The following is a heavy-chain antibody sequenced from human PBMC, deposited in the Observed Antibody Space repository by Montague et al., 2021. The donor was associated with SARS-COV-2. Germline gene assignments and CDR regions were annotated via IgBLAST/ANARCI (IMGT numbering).Heavy chain of an antibody. CDR2: IYYAGNT. Sequence: SETLFLTCAVSDGSISSPNWWNWVRQPPGKGLEWIGEIYYAGNTNYNPSPKSRVTIFIDKSKNHFSLQLSSVTAADTAVYYCARGGTYHYGMDVWGQGTTVAVSS. CDR1: DGSISSPNW. J-gene: IGHJ6*02. V-gene: IGHV4-4*02. CDR3: ARGGTYHYGMDV. D-gene: IGHD3-16*01.